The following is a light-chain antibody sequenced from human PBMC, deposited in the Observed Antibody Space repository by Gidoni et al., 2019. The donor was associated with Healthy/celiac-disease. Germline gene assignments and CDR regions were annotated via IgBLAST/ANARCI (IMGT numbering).Light chain of an antibody. CDR3: SSYAGSNQGV. J-gene: IGLJ2*01. CDR1: SSDVGGYNY. CDR2: EVS. Sequence: QSALTQPPSASGSPGQSVTISCTGTSSDVGGYNYVSWYQQHPGKAPKLMIYEVSKRPSGVPDRFSGSKSGNTASLTVSGLQAEDEADYYCSSYAGSNQGVFDGGTKLTVL. V-gene: IGLV2-8*01.